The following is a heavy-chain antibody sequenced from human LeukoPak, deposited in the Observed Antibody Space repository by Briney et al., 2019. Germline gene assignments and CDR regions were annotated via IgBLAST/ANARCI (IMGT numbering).Heavy chain of an antibody. V-gene: IGHV1-2*02. J-gene: IGHJ5*02. Sequence: GASVKVSCKASGYTFTGYYMHWVRQAPGQGLEWMGWINPNSGGTNYAQKFQGRVTMTRDMSTSKDYMELSSLRSEDTAIYYCARDNSVGDNAWWFDPWGQGTLVTVSS. CDR2: INPNSGGT. CDR1: GYTFTGYY. D-gene: IGHD1-26*01. CDR3: ARDNSVGDNAWWFDP.